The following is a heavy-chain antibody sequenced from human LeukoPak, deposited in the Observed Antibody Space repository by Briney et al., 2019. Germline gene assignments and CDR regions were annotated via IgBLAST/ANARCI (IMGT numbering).Heavy chain of an antibody. CDR3: AREVATMVRGVIRSSYYYYMDV. V-gene: IGHV4-59*01. CDR1: GGSISSYY. Sequence: SETLSLTCTVSGGSISSYYWSWIRQPPGKGLEWIGYIYYSGSTNYNPSLKSRVTISVDTSNNQFSLKLRSVPAADTAVYYCAREVATMVRGVIRSSYYYYMDVWGKGTTVTISS. J-gene: IGHJ6*03. CDR2: IYYSGST. D-gene: IGHD3-10*01.